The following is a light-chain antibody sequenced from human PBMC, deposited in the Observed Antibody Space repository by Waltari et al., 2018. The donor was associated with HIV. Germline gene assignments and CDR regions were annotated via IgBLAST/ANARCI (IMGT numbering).Light chain of an antibody. J-gene: IGKJ4*01. Sequence: DIVMTQSPDSLAVSLGERATIDCKSSQSVLYSSNNKNYLAWYQQKPGQPPKLLIYWASTRESGVPDRFSGSGSATDFTLTISSLQAEDVALYYCQQYYSTPLTFSGGTKVEIK. V-gene: IGKV4-1*01. CDR2: WAS. CDR3: QQYYSTPLT. CDR1: QSVLYSSNNKNY.